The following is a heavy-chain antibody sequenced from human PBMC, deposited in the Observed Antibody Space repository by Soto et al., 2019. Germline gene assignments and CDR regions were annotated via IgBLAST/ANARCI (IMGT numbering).Heavy chain of an antibody. D-gene: IGHD6-13*01. J-gene: IGHJ4*02. CDR3: ARVGVGLAAPRVWPY. CDR1: GYTFTGYY. Sequence: GASVKVSCKASGYTFTGYYMHWVRQAPGQGLEWMGWINPNSGGTNYAQKFQGWVTMTRDTSISTAYMELSRLRSDDTAVYYCARVGVGLAAPRVWPYWGQGTPVTVSS. V-gene: IGHV1-2*04. CDR2: INPNSGGT.